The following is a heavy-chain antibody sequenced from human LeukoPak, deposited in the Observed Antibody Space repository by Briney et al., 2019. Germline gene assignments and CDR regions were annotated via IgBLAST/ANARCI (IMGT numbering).Heavy chain of an antibody. Sequence: SVKVSCKASGYTFTSYDINWVRQAPGQGLEWMGGIIPIFGTTNYAQKFQGRVSITADESTSTAYMELSSLRSEDTAVYYCARGMVRGVIITSEMYFDYWGQGTLVTVSS. J-gene: IGHJ4*02. D-gene: IGHD3-10*01. CDR1: GYTFTSYD. CDR2: IIPIFGTT. CDR3: ARGMVRGVIITSEMYFDY. V-gene: IGHV1-69*13.